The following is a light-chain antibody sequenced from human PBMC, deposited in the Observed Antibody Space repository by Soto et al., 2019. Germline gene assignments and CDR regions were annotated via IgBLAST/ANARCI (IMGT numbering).Light chain of an antibody. J-gene: IGLJ3*02. CDR3: VLYMGSGIWV. V-gene: IGLV8-61*01. Sequence: QTVVTQEPSFSVSPGGTVTHTCGLSSGSVSTNYYPSWYQQTPGQAPRTLIYSTNTRSSGVPDRFSGSILGNKAALTITGAQADDESDYYCVLYMGSGIWVFGGGTKVTVL. CDR2: STN. CDR1: SGSVSTNYY.